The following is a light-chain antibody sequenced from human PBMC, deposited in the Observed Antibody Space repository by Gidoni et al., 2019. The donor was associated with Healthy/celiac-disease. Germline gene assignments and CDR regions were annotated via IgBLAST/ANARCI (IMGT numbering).Light chain of an antibody. J-gene: IGKJ5*01. CDR1: QGISSA. Sequence: AIQLTQSPSSLSASVGDRVTITCRASQGISSALAWYQQKPGKAPKLLSYDASSLESGVPSRFSGSGAETDFTLTISSLQPEDFATYYCRQFTSYPSITFGRGTRLEIK. CDR2: DAS. V-gene: IGKV1-13*02. CDR3: RQFTSYPSIT.